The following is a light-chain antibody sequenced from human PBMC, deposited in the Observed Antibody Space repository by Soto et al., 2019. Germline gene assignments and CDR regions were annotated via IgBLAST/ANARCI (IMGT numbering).Light chain of an antibody. CDR2: DAS. CDR3: QQRSNWPKT. CDR1: RRVSSY. V-gene: IGKV3-11*01. Sequence: EIVLTQSPATLSLSPGERATLSGRARRRVSSYLAWYQQKPCQAPRLLIYDASNRATGIPARVSGSGSGTDFTLTISSLEPEDFAVYYCQQRSNWPKTFGRGTKVEIK. J-gene: IGKJ4*01.